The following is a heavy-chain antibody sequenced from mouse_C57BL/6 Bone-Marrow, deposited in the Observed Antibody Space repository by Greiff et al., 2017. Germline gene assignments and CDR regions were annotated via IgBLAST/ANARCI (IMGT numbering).Heavy chain of an antibody. CDR2: IDPSDSYT. V-gene: IGHV1-69*01. J-gene: IGHJ4*01. Sequence: VQLQQPGAELVMPGASVKLSCKASGYTFTSYWMHWVKQRPGQGLEWIGEIDPSDSYTNYNQKFKGKSTLTVDKSSSTAYMQLSSLTSEDSAVYYCALGTTVVAPYYYAMDYWGQGTSVTVSS. CDR3: ALGTTVVAPYYYAMDY. CDR1: GYTFTSYW. D-gene: IGHD1-1*01.